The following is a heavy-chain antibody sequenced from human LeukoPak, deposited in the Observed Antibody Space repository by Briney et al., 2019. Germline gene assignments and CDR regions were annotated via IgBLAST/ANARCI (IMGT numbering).Heavy chain of an antibody. CDR2: ISGSGGST. D-gene: IGHD5-24*01. V-gene: IGHV3-23*01. J-gene: IGHJ4*02. Sequence: PGGSLRLSCAASGFTFSSYAMSWVRQAPGKGLEWASAISGSGGSTYYADSVKGRFTISRGNSKNTLYLQMNSLRAEDTAVYYCAKDVEMATITLFDYWGQGTLVTVSS. CDR1: GFTFSSYA. CDR3: AKDVEMATITLFDY.